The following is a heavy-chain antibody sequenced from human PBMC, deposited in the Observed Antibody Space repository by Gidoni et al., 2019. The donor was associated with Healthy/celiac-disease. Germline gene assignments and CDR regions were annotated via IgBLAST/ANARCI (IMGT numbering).Heavy chain of an antibody. J-gene: IGHJ4*02. D-gene: IGHD5-18*01. CDR3: ARDNSYGKFFDY. Sequence: QVQLQESGPGLVKPSETLSLTCTVSGGSISSYYWSWIRQPPGKGLEWMGYIYYRGSTNYNPSLKSRVTISVDTSKNQFSLKLSSVTAADTAVYYCARDNSYGKFFDYWGQGTLVTVSS. CDR2: IYYRGST. V-gene: IGHV4-59*01. CDR1: GGSISSYY.